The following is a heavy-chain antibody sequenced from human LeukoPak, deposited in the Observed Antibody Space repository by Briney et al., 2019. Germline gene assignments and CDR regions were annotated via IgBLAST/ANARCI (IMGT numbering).Heavy chain of an antibody. V-gene: IGHV3-21*01. CDR2: ISTSSSYI. J-gene: IGHJ4*02. CDR3: ARGAYYSSSSSNYFDY. Sequence: GGSLRLSCAASGFTFSSYSMNWVRQAPGKGLEWVSSISTSSSYIYYADSVKGRFTISRDNAENSLYLQMNSLRAEDTAVYYCARGAYYSSSSSNYFDYWGQGNLVTVSS. CDR1: GFTFSSYS. D-gene: IGHD6-13*01.